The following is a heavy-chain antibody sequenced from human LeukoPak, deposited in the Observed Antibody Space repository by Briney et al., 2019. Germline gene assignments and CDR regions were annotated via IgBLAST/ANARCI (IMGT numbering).Heavy chain of an antibody. CDR2: ISYDGSNK. D-gene: IGHD2-21*02. CDR1: GFTFSSYG. CDR3: AKDRGGGDCCLFDY. Sequence: GGSLRLSCAASGFTFSSYGMHWVRQAPGKGLEWVAVISYDGSNKYYADSVKGRFTISRDNSKNTLYLQMNSLRAEDTAVYYCAKDRGGGDCCLFDYWGQGTLVTVSS. J-gene: IGHJ4*02. V-gene: IGHV3-30*18.